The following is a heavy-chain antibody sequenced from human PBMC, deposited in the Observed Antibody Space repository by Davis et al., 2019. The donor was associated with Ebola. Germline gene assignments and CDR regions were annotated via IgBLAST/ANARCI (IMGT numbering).Heavy chain of an antibody. Sequence: AASVKVSCKASGYTFTSYYMHWVRQAPGQRLEWMGRINPNSGGTNYAQKFQGRVTMTRDTSISTAYMELSRLRSDDTAVYYCARDCSSTSCTHVDYWGQGTLVTVSS. V-gene: IGHV1-2*06. CDR1: GYTFTSYY. D-gene: IGHD2-2*01. J-gene: IGHJ4*02. CDR3: ARDCSSTSCTHVDY. CDR2: INPNSGGT.